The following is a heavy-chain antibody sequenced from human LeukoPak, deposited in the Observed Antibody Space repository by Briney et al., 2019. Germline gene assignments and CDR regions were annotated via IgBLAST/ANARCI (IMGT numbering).Heavy chain of an antibody. CDR3: ARGLTTVTTVRYFDY. Sequence: SETLSLTCAAYGGSFSGYYWSWIRQPPGKGLEWIGEINHRGRTNYSPSLKSRVTISVDTSKNQFSLKLSSVTAADTAVYYCARGLTTVTTVRYFDYWGQGTLVTVSS. D-gene: IGHD4-17*01. J-gene: IGHJ4*02. V-gene: IGHV4-34*01. CDR1: GGSFSGYY. CDR2: INHRGRT.